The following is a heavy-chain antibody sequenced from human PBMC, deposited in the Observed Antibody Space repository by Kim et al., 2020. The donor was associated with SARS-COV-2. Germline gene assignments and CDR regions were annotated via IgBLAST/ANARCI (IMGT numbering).Heavy chain of an antibody. CDR1: GFTFSSYS. D-gene: IGHD6-19*01. V-gene: IGHV3-21*01. CDR3: ARDLGVSSGWYSYYYYGMDV. CDR2: ISSSSSYI. Sequence: GGSLRLSCAASGFTFSSYSMNWVRQAPGKGLEWVSSISSSSSYIYYADSVKGRFTISRDNAKNSLYLQMNSLRAEDTAVYYCARDLGVSSGWYSYYYYGMDVWGQGTTVTVSS. J-gene: IGHJ6*02.